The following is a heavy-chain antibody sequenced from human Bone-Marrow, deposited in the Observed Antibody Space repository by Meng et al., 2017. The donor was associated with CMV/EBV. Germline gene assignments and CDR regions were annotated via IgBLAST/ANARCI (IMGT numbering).Heavy chain of an antibody. J-gene: IGHJ6*02. CDR1: GGSISSGGYY. Sequence: SETLSLTCTVSGGSISSGGYYWSWIRQHPGKGLEWIGYIYYSGSTNYNPSLKSRVTISVDTSKNQFSLKLSSVTAADTAVYYCARVPGQEYYYYYGMDVWGQGTTVTVSS. D-gene: IGHD3-10*01. CDR3: ARVPGQEYYYYYGMDV. V-gene: IGHV4-61*08. CDR2: IYYSGST.